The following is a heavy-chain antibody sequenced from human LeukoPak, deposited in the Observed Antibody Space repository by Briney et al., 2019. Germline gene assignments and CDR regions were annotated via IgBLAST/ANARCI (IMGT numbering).Heavy chain of an antibody. V-gene: IGHV4-59*01. CDR3: ARQNYDILTGYYTDAFDI. Sequence: WETLSLTCTVSGGSISSYYWSWLRQAPGKGLGGIGYIYYSGSTNYNPSLTSRVTISVATSTNQFSLKLSSVIAAYTAVYYCARQNYDILTGYYTDAFDIWGQGTMVTVSS. CDR2: IYYSGST. D-gene: IGHD3-9*01. CDR1: GGSISSYY. J-gene: IGHJ3*02.